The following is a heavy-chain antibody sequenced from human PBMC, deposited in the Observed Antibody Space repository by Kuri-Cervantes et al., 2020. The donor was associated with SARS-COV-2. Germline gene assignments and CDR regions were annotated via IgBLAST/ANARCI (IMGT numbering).Heavy chain of an antibody. CDR3: ARDNYDYWSSYDGRTGPEYYYNGMDV. D-gene: IGHD3-3*01. Sequence: GSLRLSCEASGFSIFSYSMNWVRQSPGKGLEWVASISRTSKYINYAESVKGRFTISRDNARDSLFLQMNSLSGEDTAVYFCARDNYDYWSSYDGRTGPEYYYNGMDVWGQGTTVTVSS. V-gene: IGHV3-21*01. J-gene: IGHJ6*01. CDR1: GFSIFSYS. CDR2: ISRTSKYI.